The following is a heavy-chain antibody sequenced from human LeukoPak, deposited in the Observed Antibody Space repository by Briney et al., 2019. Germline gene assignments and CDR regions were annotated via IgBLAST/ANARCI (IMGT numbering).Heavy chain of an antibody. CDR1: GFNFSSYT. CDR2: ISGSGDTT. Sequence: GGSLRLSCAASGFNFSSYTMSWVRQAPGKGLEWVSTISGSGDTTYSADSVKGRFTISRDNSKSTLYLQMNSLRAEDTAVYYCAKDRRYSTSAEDVDYWGQGTLVTVSS. CDR3: AKDRRYSTSAEDVDY. J-gene: IGHJ4*02. D-gene: IGHD6-6*01. V-gene: IGHV3-23*01.